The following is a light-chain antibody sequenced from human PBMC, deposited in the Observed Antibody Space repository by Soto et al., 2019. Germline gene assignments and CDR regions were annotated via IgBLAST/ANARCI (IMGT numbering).Light chain of an antibody. CDR1: QSLGSRS. J-gene: IGKJ1*01. CDR2: GAS. Sequence: EIVFTQSPGTLSLSPGDRATLSCRASQSLGSRSLAWYQKKPGQAPRLLIYGASRRATGVPDRFSGSGSGTDLTLTISRLEPEDFAVYYCQHYDTSPPWTFGQGTKVDIK. CDR3: QHYDTSPPWT. V-gene: IGKV3-20*01.